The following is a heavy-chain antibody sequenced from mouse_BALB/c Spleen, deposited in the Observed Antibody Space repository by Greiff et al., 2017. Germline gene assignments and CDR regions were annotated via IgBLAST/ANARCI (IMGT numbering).Heavy chain of an antibody. J-gene: IGHJ3*01. CDR3: ARNCRYYWFAD. CDR2: IWSGGST. D-gene: IGHD2-12*01. Sequence: QVQLQQSGPGLVQPSQSLSISCTVSGFSLTSYGVHWVRQSPGKGLEWLGVIWSGGSTDYNAAFISRLSISKNNSKSQIFFKMNSQQASDTAIYYCARNCRYYWFADWGQGTLVTVSA. CDR1: GFSLTSYG. V-gene: IGHV2-2*02.